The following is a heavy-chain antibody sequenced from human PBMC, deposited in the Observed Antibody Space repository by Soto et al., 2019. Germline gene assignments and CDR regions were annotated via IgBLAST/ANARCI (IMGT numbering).Heavy chain of an antibody. D-gene: IGHD2-2*01. CDR2: ISYDGSNK. Sequence: GGSLRLSCAASGFTFSSYGMHWVRQAPGKGLEWVAVISYDGSNKYYADSVKGRFTISRDNSKNTLYLQMNSLRAEDTAVYYCATGPDTVEVPSGPYDYWGQGTLVTVSS. V-gene: IGHV3-30*03. CDR1: GFTFSSYG. J-gene: IGHJ4*02. CDR3: ATGPDTVEVPSGPYDY.